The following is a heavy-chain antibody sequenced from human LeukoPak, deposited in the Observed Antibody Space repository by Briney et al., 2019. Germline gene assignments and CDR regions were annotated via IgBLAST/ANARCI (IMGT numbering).Heavy chain of an antibody. D-gene: IGHD1-14*01. CDR1: GYTFTSYY. J-gene: IGHJ4*02. CDR3: AREVMDNLRFDY. Sequence: ASVKVSCKASGYTFTSYYMHWVRQAPGQGLEWMGMINPSGGDTSYAQTFQGRLTMTRDTSTNTVYMELTSLRSEDTAVYYCAREVMDNLRFDYWGQGTLVTVSS. V-gene: IGHV1-46*01. CDR2: INPSGGDT.